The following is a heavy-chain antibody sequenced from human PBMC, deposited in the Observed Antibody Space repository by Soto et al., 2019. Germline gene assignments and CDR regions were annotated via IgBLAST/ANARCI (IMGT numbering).Heavy chain of an antibody. D-gene: IGHD1-7*01. CDR1: GDSVSSGDYY. CDR3: ASYNWNYWFDP. J-gene: IGHJ5*02. CDR2: IYYSGST. Sequence: PSETLSLTCTVSGDSVSSGDYYWSWIRQPPGKGLEWIGYIYYSGSTTYNPSLKSRVTISLDTSKNQFSLKLSPVTAADTAVYYCASYNWNYWFDPWGQGTLVTVSS. V-gene: IGHV4-61*08.